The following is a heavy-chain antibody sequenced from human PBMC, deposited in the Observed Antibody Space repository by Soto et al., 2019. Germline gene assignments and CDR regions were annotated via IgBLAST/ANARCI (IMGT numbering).Heavy chain of an antibody. CDR2: ISGSSSNI. D-gene: IGHD1-26*01. CDR1: GFSFSNYA. CDR3: ARDPSRGSDWARYLDL. J-gene: IGHJ2*01. V-gene: IGHV3-48*01. Sequence: EVQLVESGGGLVQPGGSLRLSCAASGFSFSNYAMDWVRQAPGKGLEWVSYISGSSSNIRYADSVKGRFTISRDNAKSSVYLQMNSLGADDTGVYYCARDPSRGSDWARYLDLWGRGTLVTVSS.